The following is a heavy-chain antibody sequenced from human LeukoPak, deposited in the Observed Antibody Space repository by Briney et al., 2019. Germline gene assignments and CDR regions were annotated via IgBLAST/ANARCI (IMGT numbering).Heavy chain of an antibody. V-gene: IGHV4-34*01. D-gene: IGHD3-3*01. CDR3: ARQYYDFWRAPTRYYYMDV. CDR2: INHSGST. Sequence: SETLSLTCAVYGGSFSGYYWSWIRQPPGKGLEWIGEINHSGSTNYNPSLKSRVTISVDTSKNQFSLKLSSVTAADTAVYYCARQYYDFWRAPTRYYYMDVWGKGTTVTVSS. CDR1: GGSFSGYY. J-gene: IGHJ6*03.